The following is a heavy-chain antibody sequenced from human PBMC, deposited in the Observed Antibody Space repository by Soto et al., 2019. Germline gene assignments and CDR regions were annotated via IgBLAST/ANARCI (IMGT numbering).Heavy chain of an antibody. CDR3: ANGVEQDF. D-gene: IGHD1-26*01. V-gene: IGHV3-23*01. Sequence: PGGYLKLACEASEFSFSSFAINCVRQSPEKGLEWVSAIGDSVASTYYADSVKGRFTISRDNSRNTLYLQLNSLRAEDTAVYYRANGVEQDFWGNGTTVNV. J-gene: IGHJ6*03. CDR1: EFSFSSFA. CDR2: IGDSVAST.